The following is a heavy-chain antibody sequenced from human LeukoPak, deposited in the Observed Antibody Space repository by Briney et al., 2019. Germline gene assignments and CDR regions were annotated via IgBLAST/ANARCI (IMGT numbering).Heavy chain of an antibody. D-gene: IGHD6-19*01. V-gene: IGHV4-39*07. CDR2: VYYSGTT. J-gene: IGHJ4*02. CDR1: GDSISLSFYY. CDR3: ARGTLYRGWSYYLDF. Sequence: SETLSLTCSVSGDSISLSFYYWGWIRQPPGKALEWVGSVYYSGTTSYNPSLKSRVTISVDMSKNHFSLRLRSVTAADTAMYYCARGTLYRGWSYYLDFWGQGSQVTVSS.